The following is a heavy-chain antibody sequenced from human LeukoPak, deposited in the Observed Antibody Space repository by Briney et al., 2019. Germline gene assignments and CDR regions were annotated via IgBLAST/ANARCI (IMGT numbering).Heavy chain of an antibody. CDR2: INHSGST. Sequence: PSETLSLTCAVYGGSFSGYYWSWIRQPPGKGLEWIGEINHSGSTNYNPSLKSRVTISVDTSKNQFSLKLSSVTAADTAVYYCARGRLVRGMDVWGQGTLVTVSS. V-gene: IGHV4-34*01. CDR3: ARGRLVRGMDV. D-gene: IGHD6-19*01. J-gene: IGHJ4*02. CDR1: GGSFSGYY.